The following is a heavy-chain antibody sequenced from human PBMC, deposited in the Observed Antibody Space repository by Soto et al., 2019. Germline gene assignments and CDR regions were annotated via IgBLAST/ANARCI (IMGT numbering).Heavy chain of an antibody. V-gene: IGHV3-48*02. J-gene: IGHJ4*02. CDR2: ISSSSSTI. Sequence: EQGLEWVSYISSSSSTIYYAHSVKGRFTISRDKAKNSLYLQMTSLRDEDTAVYFFPGGNSRRYHSAGFDFWRQRSPVIVTS. D-gene: IGHD1-26*01. CDR3: PGGNSRRYHSAGFDF.